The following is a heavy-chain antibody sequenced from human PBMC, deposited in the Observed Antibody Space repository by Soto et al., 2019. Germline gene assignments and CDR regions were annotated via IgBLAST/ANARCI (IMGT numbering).Heavy chain of an antibody. V-gene: IGHV3-66*01. Sequence: ELQLVASGGGLVQPGGSLRLSCAASGFTVSNNYGRWVRQAPGKGLEWVSLIFSNGDTRYADSVKGRFTISRDSSSNTIYLQMDSPSVEDTAVYYCARDGTYNWVGGQGIHVTVSS. CDR3: ARDGTYNWV. J-gene: IGHJ4*02. CDR1: GFTVSNNY. CDR2: IFSNGDT. D-gene: IGHD1-1*01.